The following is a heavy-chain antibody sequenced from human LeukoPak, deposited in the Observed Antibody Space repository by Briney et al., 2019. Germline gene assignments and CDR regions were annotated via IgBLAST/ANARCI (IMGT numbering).Heavy chain of an antibody. CDR1: GFTFSSYW. J-gene: IGHJ4*02. V-gene: IGHV3-74*01. Sequence: PGGSLRLSCAASGFTFSSYWMHWVRQAPGKGLVWVSRINSDGSSTSYADSVKGRFTISRDNAKNTLYLQMNSLRAEDTAVYYCARSYYDFWSGSTFDYWGQGTLVTVSS. D-gene: IGHD3-3*01. CDR3: ARSYYDFWSGSTFDY. CDR2: INSDGSST.